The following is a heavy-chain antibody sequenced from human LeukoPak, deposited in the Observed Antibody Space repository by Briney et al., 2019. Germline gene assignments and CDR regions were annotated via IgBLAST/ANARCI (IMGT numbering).Heavy chain of an antibody. CDR2: ISGSGGSS. Sequence: GGSLRLSCAASGFSFDNFAVSWVRQAPGKGLEWVSAISGSGGSSYYADSVKGRFTISRDNSKNTLYLQMNSLRAEDTAVYYCARYDSSGYHFYYFDYWGQGTLVTVSS. D-gene: IGHD3-22*01. J-gene: IGHJ4*02. V-gene: IGHV3-23*01. CDR3: ARYDSSGYHFYYFDY. CDR1: GFSFDNFA.